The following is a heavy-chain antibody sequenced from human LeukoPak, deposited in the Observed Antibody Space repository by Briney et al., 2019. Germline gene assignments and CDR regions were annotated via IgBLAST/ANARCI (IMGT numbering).Heavy chain of an antibody. CDR1: GFTFSSYW. CDR3: ARELGASDIVVVNYYYGMDV. Sequence: GGSLRLSCAASGFTFSSYWMHWVRQAPGKGLVWVSRINSDGSSTSYADSVKGRFTISRDNAENTLYLQMNSLRAEDTAVYYCARELGASDIVVVNYYYGMDVWGQGTTVTVSS. J-gene: IGHJ6*02. CDR2: INSDGSST. D-gene: IGHD2-2*01. V-gene: IGHV3-74*01.